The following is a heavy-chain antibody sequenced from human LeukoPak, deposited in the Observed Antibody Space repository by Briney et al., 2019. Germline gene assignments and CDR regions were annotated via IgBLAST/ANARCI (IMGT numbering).Heavy chain of an antibody. CDR2: IYYSGST. CDR1: GGSISSYY. V-gene: IGHV4-59*01. Sequence: PSETLSLTCTVSGGSISSYYWSWNRQPPGKGLEWIGYIYYSGSTNYNPSLKSRVTISVDTSKNQFSLKLSSVTAADTVVYYCARHYGTLWYYYYMDVWGKGTTVTVSS. D-gene: IGHD3-10*01. CDR3: ARHYGTLWYYYYMDV. J-gene: IGHJ6*03.